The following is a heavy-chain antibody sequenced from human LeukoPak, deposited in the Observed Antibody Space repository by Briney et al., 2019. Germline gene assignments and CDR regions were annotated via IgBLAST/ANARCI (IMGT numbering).Heavy chain of an antibody. CDR2: IWYDGSNK. CDR3: ARGYYYGSGSYSYYYYYGMDV. J-gene: IGHJ6*02. Sequence: QPGGSLRLSCAASGFTFSSYGMHWVRQAPGKGLEWVAVIWYDGSNKYYADSVKGRFTISRDNSKNTLYLQMNSLRAEDTAVYYCARGYYYGSGSYSYYYYYGMDVWGQGTTVTVSS. D-gene: IGHD3-10*01. CDR1: GFTFSSYG. V-gene: IGHV3-33*01.